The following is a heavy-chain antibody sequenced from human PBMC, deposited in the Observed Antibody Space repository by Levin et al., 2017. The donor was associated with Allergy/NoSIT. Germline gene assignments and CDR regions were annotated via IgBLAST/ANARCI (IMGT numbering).Heavy chain of an antibody. CDR2: TYYRSKWYN. CDR3: AREGPITMVRGVTYNWFDP. CDR1: GDSVSSNSAA. V-gene: IGHV6-1*01. J-gene: IGHJ5*02. Sequence: SETLSLTCAISGDSVSSNSAAWNWIRQSPSRGLEWLGRTYYRSKWYNDYAVSVKSRITINPDTSKNQFSLQLNSVTPEDTAVYYCAREGPITMVRGVTYNWFDPWGQGTLVTVSS. D-gene: IGHD3-10*01.